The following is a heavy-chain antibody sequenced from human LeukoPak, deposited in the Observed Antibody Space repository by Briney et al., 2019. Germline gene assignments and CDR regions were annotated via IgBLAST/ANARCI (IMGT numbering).Heavy chain of an antibody. J-gene: IGHJ4*02. CDR2: ISWNSGSI. V-gene: IGHV3-9*01. CDR1: GFTFSSYA. Sequence: GGSLGLSCAASGFTFSSYAMSWVRQAPGKGLEWVSGISWNSGSIGYADSVKGRFTISRDNAKNSLYLQMNSLRAEDTALYYCAKDSGDYFLFNYWGQGTLVTVSS. D-gene: IGHD4-17*01. CDR3: AKDSGDYFLFNY.